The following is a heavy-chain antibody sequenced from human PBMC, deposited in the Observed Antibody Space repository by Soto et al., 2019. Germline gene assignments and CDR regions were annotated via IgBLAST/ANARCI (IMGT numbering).Heavy chain of an antibody. CDR3: ARGLGTNGLDV. J-gene: IGHJ6*02. CDR2: ISTYNGNT. Sequence: QVQLLQSGAEVKKPGASVKVSCKASGYKFTTYGITWGRQAPGQGLEWLGGISTYNGNTDYAQNLQDRVTMTTETPTGTAYLGVRSLTSDDTAVYFCARGLGTNGLDVWGQGTTVTVS. V-gene: IGHV1-18*04. D-gene: IGHD7-27*01. CDR1: GYKFTTYG.